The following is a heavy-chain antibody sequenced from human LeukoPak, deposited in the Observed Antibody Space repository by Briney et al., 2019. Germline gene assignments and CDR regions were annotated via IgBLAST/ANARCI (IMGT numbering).Heavy chain of an antibody. Sequence: ASVKVSCKASGYTFTSYDINWVRQATGQGLEWMGWMNPNSGNTGYAQKFQGRVTITADESTSTAYMELSSLRSEDTAVYYCARDLVSHYYDSSGYYTFDYWGQGTLVTVSS. CDR3: ARDLVSHYYDSSGYYTFDY. V-gene: IGHV1-8*01. D-gene: IGHD3-22*01. CDR2: MNPNSGNT. J-gene: IGHJ4*02. CDR1: GYTFTSYD.